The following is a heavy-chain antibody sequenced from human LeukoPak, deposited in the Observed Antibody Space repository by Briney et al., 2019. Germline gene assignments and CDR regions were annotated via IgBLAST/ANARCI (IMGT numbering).Heavy chain of an antibody. CDR1: GGSISRRSYY. CDR2: IYYSGST. CDR3: ASQWRGSSSYMEDFDY. J-gene: IGHJ4*02. Sequence: PSETLSLTCTVSGGSISRRSYYWGWIRQPPGKVLEWIGIIYYSGSTYYNPSLKSRVTISVDTSKNQFSLKLSSVTAADTAVYYCASQWRGSSSYMEDFDYWGQGTLVTVSS. D-gene: IGHD6-13*01. V-gene: IGHV4-39*01.